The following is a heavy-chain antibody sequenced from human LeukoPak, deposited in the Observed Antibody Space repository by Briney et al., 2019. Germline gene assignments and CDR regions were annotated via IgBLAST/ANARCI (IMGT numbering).Heavy chain of an antibody. D-gene: IGHD6-19*01. Sequence: SETLSLTCTVSGGSVRSNSYYWSWIRQPPGKGLEWIGYIYHSGTTNYNPSLKSRVTISVDTSKDQFSLNLSSVTAADTAVYYCARATPGFSSGWFNNWFDPWGQGTLVTVSS. CDR1: GGSVRSNSYY. CDR3: ARATPGFSSGWFNNWFDP. J-gene: IGHJ5*02. CDR2: IYHSGTT. V-gene: IGHV4-61*01.